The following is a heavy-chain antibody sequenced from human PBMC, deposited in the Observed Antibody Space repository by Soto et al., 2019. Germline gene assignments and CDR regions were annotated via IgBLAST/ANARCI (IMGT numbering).Heavy chain of an antibody. Sequence: EVQLLESGGDLIQPGGSLRLSCAASGFTFSTYAITWVRQAPGKGLEWVSIISSSGDATYYLDSVKGRFTISRDNSRNTLNLQMNSLRAEDTAVYYCAKNGDFWSWGMDVWGLGTTVTVSS. CDR3: AKNGDFWSWGMDV. CDR2: ISSSGDAT. V-gene: IGHV3-23*01. CDR1: GFTFSTYA. D-gene: IGHD3-3*01. J-gene: IGHJ6*02.